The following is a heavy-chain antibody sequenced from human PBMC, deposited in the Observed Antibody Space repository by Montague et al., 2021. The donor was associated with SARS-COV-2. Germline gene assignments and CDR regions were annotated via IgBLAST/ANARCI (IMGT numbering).Heavy chain of an antibody. J-gene: IGHJ4*02. V-gene: IGHV3-23*01. CDR1: GFTFSTYG. D-gene: IGHD3-10*01. CDR2: ISASAMRT. CDR3: LNYHGSGSYGDF. Sequence: SLRLSCAASGFTFSTYGMTWVRQAPGKGLEWVSSISASAMRTHYPDSVKGRFTISRDNSKNTLYLQMSSLRAEDRAVYFCLNYHGSGSYGDFWGQGTLVTVSP.